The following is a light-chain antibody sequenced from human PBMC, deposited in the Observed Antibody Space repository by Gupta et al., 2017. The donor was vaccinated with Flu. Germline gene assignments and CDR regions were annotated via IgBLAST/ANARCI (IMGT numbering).Light chain of an antibody. Sequence: DIQLTHSPSFVSASVGDRVTITCRASESINTYVAWYQQKPGKAPKLLIFAASTLKSGVPTRFSGSGSGTEFILTISSLQPEDFASYYCQQFNCHPCKFGQGTKVEI. V-gene: IGKV1-9*01. CDR2: AAS. CDR3: QQFNCHPCK. CDR1: ESINTY. J-gene: IGKJ1*01.